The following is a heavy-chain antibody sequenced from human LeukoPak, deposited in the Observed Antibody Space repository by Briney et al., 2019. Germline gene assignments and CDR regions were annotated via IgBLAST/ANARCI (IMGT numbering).Heavy chain of an antibody. CDR3: ARTPAGPPYYYMDV. CDR1: GGSSSSYY. D-gene: IGHD6-13*01. Sequence: SETLSLTCTVSGGSSSSYYWSWIRQPPGKGLEWIGYIYYSGSTNYNPSLRRRVTISVDTSRNQLSLQLNSVTAADTAVYYCARTPAGPPYYYMDVWGKGTTVTVSS. J-gene: IGHJ6*03. CDR2: IYYSGST. V-gene: IGHV4-59*01.